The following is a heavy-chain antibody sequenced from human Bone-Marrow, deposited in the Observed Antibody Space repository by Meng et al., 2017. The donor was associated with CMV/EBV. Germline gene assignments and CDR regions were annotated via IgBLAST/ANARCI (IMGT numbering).Heavy chain of an antibody. CDR3: ARSPGFWSRDY. J-gene: IGHJ4*02. Sequence: SETLSPTCAVSGDSISRNLWWSWVRQPPGKGLECIGEIAYSGDTKYNPSLQSRATISSDTTNNRFSLRLNSVTAADTCVYFCARSPGFWSRDYWGRGNLVNVDS. V-gene: IGHV4-4*02. D-gene: IGHD2-8*02. CDR1: GDSISRNLW. CDR2: IAYSGDT.